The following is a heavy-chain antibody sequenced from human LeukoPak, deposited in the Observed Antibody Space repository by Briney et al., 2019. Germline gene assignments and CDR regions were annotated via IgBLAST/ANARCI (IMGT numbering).Heavy chain of an antibody. V-gene: IGHV3-13*01. CDR1: GFTFSSYD. CDR3: ARVAVAGAYDY. Sequence: GGSLRLSCAASGFTFSSYDMHWVRQPTGKAREWVSAIATAGDTYYPGSVKGRFTISRENAKSSLYLQMNSLRAGDTAVYYCARVAVAGAYDYWGQGTLVTVSS. J-gene: IGHJ4*02. CDR2: IATAGDT. D-gene: IGHD6-19*01.